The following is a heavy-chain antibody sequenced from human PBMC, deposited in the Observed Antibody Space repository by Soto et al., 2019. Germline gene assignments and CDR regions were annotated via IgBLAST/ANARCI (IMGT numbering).Heavy chain of an antibody. D-gene: IGHD3-22*01. CDR1: GFTFSYAW. CDR3: TIEADTSGYYYIRDF. Sequence: PGGSLRLSCAASGFTFSYAWMTWARQAPGKGLEWVGRIKSNSDGGTTDYAAPVKGRFTISRDDSKNMLYLEMNSLKTEDTALYYCTIEADTSGYYYIRDFWGQGTRVTVSS. V-gene: IGHV3-15*01. CDR2: IKSNSDGGTT. J-gene: IGHJ4*02.